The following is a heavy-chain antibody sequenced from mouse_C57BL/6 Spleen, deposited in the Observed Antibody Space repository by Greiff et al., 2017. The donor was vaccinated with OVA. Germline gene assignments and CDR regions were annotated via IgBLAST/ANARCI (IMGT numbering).Heavy chain of an antibody. CDR1: GYTFTSYW. D-gene: IGHD1-1*01. J-gene: IGHJ1*03. V-gene: IGHV1-50*01. Sequence: VQLQQPGAELVKPGASVKLSCKASGYTFTSYWMQWVKQRPGQSLEWIGEIDPSDSYTNYNQKFKGKATLTVDTSSSTAYMQLSSLTSEDSAVYYCARGYYGSNWYFDVWGTGTTVTVSS. CDR2: IDPSDSYT. CDR3: ARGYYGSNWYFDV.